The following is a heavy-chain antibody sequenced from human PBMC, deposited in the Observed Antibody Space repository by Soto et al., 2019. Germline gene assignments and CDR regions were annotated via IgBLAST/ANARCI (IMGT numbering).Heavy chain of an antibody. CDR1: GLRFASYG. CDR3: AKRRGAGGHFDY. CDR2: VSIGGST. V-gene: IGHV3-23*01. Sequence: GGSLRLSCVASGLRFASYGMGWVRQGPGKGLEWVAVVSIGGSTHYADSVRGRFTISRDNSKNTLSLQMNSLTAEDTAVYFCAKRRGAGGHFDYWGQGALVTAPQ. D-gene: IGHD2-15*01. J-gene: IGHJ4*02.